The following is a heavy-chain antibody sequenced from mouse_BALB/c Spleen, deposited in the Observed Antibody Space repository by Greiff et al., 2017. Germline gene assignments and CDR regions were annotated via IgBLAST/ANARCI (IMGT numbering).Heavy chain of an antibody. CDR2: IRSKSNNYAT. Sequence: GGGLVQPKGSLKLSCAASGFTFNTNAMNWVRQAPGKGLEWVARIRSKSNNYATYYADSVKDRFTISRDDSQSMLYLQMNNLKTEDTAMYYCVRAGYYDYDTFDYWGQGTTLTVSS. D-gene: IGHD2-4*01. V-gene: IGHV10S3*01. CDR1: GFTFNTNA. CDR3: VRAGYYDYDTFDY. J-gene: IGHJ2*01.